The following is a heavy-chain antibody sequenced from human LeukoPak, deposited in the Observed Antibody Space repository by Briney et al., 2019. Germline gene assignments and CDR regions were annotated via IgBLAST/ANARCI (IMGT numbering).Heavy chain of an antibody. J-gene: IGHJ3*02. CDR3: ARGLELGLLVRFPNNAFDI. V-gene: IGHV4-61*02. D-gene: IGHD1-26*01. CDR2: IYTSGST. Sequence: PSETLSLTCTVSGGSISGGSYYWNWIRQPAGKGLEWIGRIYTSGSTNYNPSLKSRVTMSVDTSRNQFSLKLSSVTAADTAVYYCARGLELGLLVRFPNNAFDIWGQGTMVTVSS. CDR1: GGSISGGSYY.